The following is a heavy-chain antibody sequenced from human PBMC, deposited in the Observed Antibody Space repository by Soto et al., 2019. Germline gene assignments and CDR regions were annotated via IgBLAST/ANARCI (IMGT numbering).Heavy chain of an antibody. J-gene: IGHJ3*02. V-gene: IGHV2-5*02. Sequence: QITLKESGPTLVKPTQTLTLTCTFSGFSLSTSGVGVGWIRQPPGKALEWLALIYWDDDKRYSPSLKSRLTLTTATSKNQVVLIMTNMDPVDTATYYCARATASYYDSSGYAFDIWGQGTMVTVSS. CDR1: GFSLSTSGVG. CDR3: ARATASYYDSSGYAFDI. D-gene: IGHD3-22*01. CDR2: IYWDDDK.